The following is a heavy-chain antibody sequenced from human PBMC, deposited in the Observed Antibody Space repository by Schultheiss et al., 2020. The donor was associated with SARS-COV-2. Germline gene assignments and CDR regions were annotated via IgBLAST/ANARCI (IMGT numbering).Heavy chain of an antibody. CDR3: ARGAKVGATTFDY. CDR1: GYTFTGYY. V-gene: IGHV1-2*02. J-gene: IGHJ4*02. CDR2: INPNSGGT. D-gene: IGHD1-26*01. Sequence: ASVKVSCKASGYTFTGYYMHWVRQAPGQGLEWMGWINPNSGGTNYAQKLQGRVTMTTDTSTSTAYMELRSLRSDDTAVYYCARGAKVGATTFDYWGQGTLVTVSS.